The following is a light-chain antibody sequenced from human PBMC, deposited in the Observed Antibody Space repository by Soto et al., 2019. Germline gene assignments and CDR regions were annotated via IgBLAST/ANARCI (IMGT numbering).Light chain of an antibody. CDR2: ENN. J-gene: IGLJ1*01. CDR1: SSNIGNNY. Sequence: SVLTQPPSVSAAPGQKVTISFSGSSSNIGNNYVSWYQQLPGTAPKLLIYENNKRPSGIPDRFSGSKSGTSATLGITGLQTGDEADFYCGTWDSTLSAGVFGTGTKVTVL. V-gene: IGLV1-51*01. CDR3: GTWDSTLSAGV.